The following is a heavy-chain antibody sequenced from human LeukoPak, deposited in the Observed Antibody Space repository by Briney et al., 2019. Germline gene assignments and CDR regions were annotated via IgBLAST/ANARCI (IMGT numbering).Heavy chain of an antibody. Sequence: SETLSLTRTVSGGSISSSSYYWGWIRQPPGKGLEWIGGIYYSGSTYYNSSLKSRVTISVDTSKNQFSLKLSSVTAADTAVYYCARAPPPLLRFLEWSGRGYYMDVWGKGTTVTVSS. D-gene: IGHD3-3*01. J-gene: IGHJ6*03. CDR3: ARAPPPLLRFLEWSGRGYYMDV. CDR2: IYYSGST. V-gene: IGHV4-39*07. CDR1: GGSISSSSYY.